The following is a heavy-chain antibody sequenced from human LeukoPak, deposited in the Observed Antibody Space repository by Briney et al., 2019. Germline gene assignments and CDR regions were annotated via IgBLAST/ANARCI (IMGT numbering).Heavy chain of an antibody. CDR2: ISGRGGNT. CDR3: AKDEYYYGSGDY. V-gene: IGHV3-23*01. D-gene: IGHD3-10*01. Sequence: PGGSLRLSCAASGFTFSSYAMSWVRQAPGKALEWVSAISGRGGNTYYADSVKGRFTISRDNSKNTLYLQMNSLRVEDTAVYYCAKDEYYYGSGDYWGQGTLVTVSS. J-gene: IGHJ4*02. CDR1: GFTFSSYA.